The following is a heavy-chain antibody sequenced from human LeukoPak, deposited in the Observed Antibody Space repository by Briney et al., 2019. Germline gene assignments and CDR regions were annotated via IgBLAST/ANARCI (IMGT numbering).Heavy chain of an antibody. CDR3: TTERGSASWYEYYFDN. CDR1: GFTFSNAW. CDR2: TKSKIDGGAT. J-gene: IGHJ4*02. Sequence: GGSLRLSCAASGFTFSNAWVSWVRQAPGKGLEWVGRTKSKIDGGATDYAEAVKGRFTISRDDSRATLYLQMSSLKAEDTAVYYCTTERGSASWYEYYFDNWGQGTLVTVAS. D-gene: IGHD6-13*01. V-gene: IGHV3-15*01.